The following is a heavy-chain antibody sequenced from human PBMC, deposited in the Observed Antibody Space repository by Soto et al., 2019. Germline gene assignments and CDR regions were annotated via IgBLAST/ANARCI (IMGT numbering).Heavy chain of an antibody. J-gene: IGHJ6*02. CDR2: ISYDGSNK. V-gene: IGHV3-30*03. D-gene: IGHD2-2*01. Sequence: PGGSLRLSCAASGFTFSSYGMHWVRQAPGKGLEWVAVISYDGSNKYYADSVKGRFTISRDNSKNTLYLQMNSLRAEDTAVYYCARDVEIVVVPDYGMDVWGQGTTVTVSS. CDR3: ARDVEIVVVPDYGMDV. CDR1: GFTFSSYG.